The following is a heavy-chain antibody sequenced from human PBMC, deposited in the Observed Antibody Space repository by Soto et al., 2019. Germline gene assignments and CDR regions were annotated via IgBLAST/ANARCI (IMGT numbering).Heavy chain of an antibody. CDR3: ANVPN. J-gene: IGHJ4*02. D-gene: IGHD3-16*01. V-gene: IGHV1-69*01. Sequence: QVQLVQTGAEVKKPGSSVKVSCKASGGSFSGQAVSWVRQAPGQGLEWMGGIIPIFRTTNYARKFQGRLTITADESTSTASMELTSLRSEDTAIYYWANVPNWGQGTLVTVSS. CDR2: IIPIFRTT. CDR1: GGSFSGQA.